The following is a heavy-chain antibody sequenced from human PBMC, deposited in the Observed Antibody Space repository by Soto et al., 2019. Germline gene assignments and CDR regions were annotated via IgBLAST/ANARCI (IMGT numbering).Heavy chain of an antibody. J-gene: IGHJ4*02. V-gene: IGHV4-59*01. D-gene: IGHD3-9*01. CDR1: GGSISSYY. CDR2: IYYSGST. Sequence: SETLSLTCTVSGGSISSYYWSWIRQPPGKGLEWIGYIYYSGSTNYNPSLKSRVTISVDTSKNQFPLKLSSVTAADTAVYYCARDILTGYYDYWGQGTLVTVSS. CDR3: ARDILTGYYDY.